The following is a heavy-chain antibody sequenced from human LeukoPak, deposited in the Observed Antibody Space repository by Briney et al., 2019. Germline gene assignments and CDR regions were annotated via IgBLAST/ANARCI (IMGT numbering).Heavy chain of an antibody. D-gene: IGHD2-2*01. J-gene: IGHJ4*02. CDR3: ASSIVYCSSTSCYFN. CDR1: GYIFTDYY. Sequence: ASVKVSCKASGYIFTDYYMHWVRQAPGQELGWMGRINPNSGGTNYAQKFQGRVTMTRDTSISTAYMELSRLRSDDTAVYYCASSIVYCSSTSCYFNWGQGTLVTVSS. CDR2: INPNSGGT. V-gene: IGHV1-2*06.